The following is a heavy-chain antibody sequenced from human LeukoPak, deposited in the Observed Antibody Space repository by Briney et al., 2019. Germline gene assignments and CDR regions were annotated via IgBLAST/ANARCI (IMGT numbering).Heavy chain of an antibody. D-gene: IGHD1-26*01. J-gene: IGHJ4*02. CDR2: ISSSSSYI. Sequence: GGSLRLSCAASGFTFSSYSMNWVRQAPGKGLEWVSSISSSSSYIYYADSVKGRFTISRDNAKNSLYLQMNSLRAEDTAVYYCARDQRELRAPTETFDYWGQGTLVTVSS. CDR1: GFTFSSYS. CDR3: ARDQRELRAPTETFDY. V-gene: IGHV3-21*01.